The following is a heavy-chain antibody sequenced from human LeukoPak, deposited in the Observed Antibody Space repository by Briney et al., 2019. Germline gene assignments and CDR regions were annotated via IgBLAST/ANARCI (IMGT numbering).Heavy chain of an antibody. CDR3: ARFSVDTAMVRIYYYGMDV. CDR2: TLQSGST. J-gene: IGHJ6*02. Sequence: SQCLSLTCAVYGGSFSAYYCSWVRQPPGNGRELVGETLQSGSTRYNPSLQSRVSMSIDASKSQFSRKLSSVTAAYTAVYYCARFSVDTAMVRIYYYGMDVWGQGTTVTVSS. V-gene: IGHV4-34*12. D-gene: IGHD5-18*01. CDR1: GGSFSAYY.